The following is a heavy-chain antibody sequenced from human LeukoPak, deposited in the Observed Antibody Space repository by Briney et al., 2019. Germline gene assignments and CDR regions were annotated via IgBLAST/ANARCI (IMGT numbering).Heavy chain of an antibody. J-gene: IGHJ6*02. Sequence: SETLSLTCAVYGGSFSGYYWSWIRQPPGKGLEWIGEINHSGSTNYNPSLKSRVTISVDTSKNQFSLKLSSVTAADTAVYYCARFGTKVPLRIVVVPAAPYYYGMDVWGQGTTVTVSS. CDR1: GGSFSGYY. D-gene: IGHD2-2*01. CDR3: ARFGTKVPLRIVVVPAAPYYYGMDV. V-gene: IGHV4-34*01. CDR2: INHSGST.